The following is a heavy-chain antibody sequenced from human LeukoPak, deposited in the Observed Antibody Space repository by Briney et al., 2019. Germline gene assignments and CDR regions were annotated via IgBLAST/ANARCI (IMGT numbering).Heavy chain of an antibody. J-gene: IGHJ6*03. CDR2: ISSSSSTI. CDR1: GFTFSSYS. D-gene: IGHD2-21*02. CDR3: ARERGDAVSMYYYYYYMDV. V-gene: IGHV3-48*01. Sequence: GGSLRLSCAASGFTFSSYSMNWVRQAPGKGLEWVSYISSSSSTIYYADSVKGRFTISRDNAKNSLYLQMNSLRAEDTAVYYCARERGDAVSMYYYYYYMDVWGKGTTVTVSS.